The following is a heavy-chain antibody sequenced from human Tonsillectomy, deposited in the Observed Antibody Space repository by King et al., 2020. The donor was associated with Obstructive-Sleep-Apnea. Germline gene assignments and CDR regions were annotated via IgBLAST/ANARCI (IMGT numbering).Heavy chain of an antibody. V-gene: IGHV3-74*01. CDR3: ARDQGYNNFDY. CDR2: INIDGGGT. J-gene: IGHJ4*02. CDR1: GFTFCSYW. Sequence: VQLVESGGGLVQPGGSLRLSCAASGFTFCSYWRHWFRLAPWKGLVWVSRINIDGGGTSYADSVKGRFTISRDNAKNTLYLQMNSLRAEDTAVYYCARDQGYNNFDYWGQGTLVTVSS. D-gene: IGHD5-18*01.